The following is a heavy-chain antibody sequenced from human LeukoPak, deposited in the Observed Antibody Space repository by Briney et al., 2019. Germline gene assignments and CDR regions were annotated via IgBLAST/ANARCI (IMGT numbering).Heavy chain of an antibody. Sequence: SVKVSCKASGGTFSSYAISWVRQAPGQGLEWMGGIIPIFGTANYAQKFQGRVTITADKSTSTAYMELSSLRSEDTAVYYCARGQADCSSTSCYFYWFDPWGQGTLVTVSS. J-gene: IGHJ5*02. CDR2: IIPIFGTA. CDR3: ARGQADCSSTSCYFYWFDP. CDR1: GGTFSSYA. D-gene: IGHD2-2*01. V-gene: IGHV1-69*06.